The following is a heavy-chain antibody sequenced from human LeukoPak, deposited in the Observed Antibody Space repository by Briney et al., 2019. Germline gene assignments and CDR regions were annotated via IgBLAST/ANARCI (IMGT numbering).Heavy chain of an antibody. V-gene: IGHV4-39*01. CDR3: AAPYYYGSGSFNFDY. CDR2: IYYSGST. J-gene: IGHJ4*02. Sequence: SETLSLTCTVSGGSISSSSYYWGWIRQPPGKGLEWIGSIYYSGSTYYNPSLKSRITISVDTSKNQFSLKLSSVTAADTAVYYCAAPYYYGSGSFNFDYWGQGTLVTVSS. D-gene: IGHD3-10*01. CDR1: GGSISSSSYY.